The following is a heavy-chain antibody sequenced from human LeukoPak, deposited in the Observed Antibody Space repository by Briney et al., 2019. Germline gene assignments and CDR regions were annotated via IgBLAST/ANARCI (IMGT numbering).Heavy chain of an antibody. CDR1: GFNVNIYS. D-gene: IGHD6-19*01. CDR3: ARSGWYDDFDY. J-gene: IGHJ4*02. Sequence: GGSLRLSCAASGFNVNIYSMNWVRQTPGKGLEWISYLSRSTTIIYYADSVKGRFTISRDNAKSSLYLQMNSLRAGDTAMYYCARSGWYDDFDYLGQGTLVTVSS. CDR2: LSRSTTII. V-gene: IGHV3-48*01.